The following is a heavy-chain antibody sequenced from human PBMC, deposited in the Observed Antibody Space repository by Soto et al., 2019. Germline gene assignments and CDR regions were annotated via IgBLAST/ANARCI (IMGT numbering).Heavy chain of an antibody. CDR3: ARPARECSSPGCAN. D-gene: IGHD2-2*01. Sequence: EVQLVESGGGLVQPGGSLRLSCVVSGLTFSNYWMSWVRQAPGKGLEWVANINQDGSESYYVDSVNGRFTISRDNAKNSLYLQMTSLRAEDTAVYYCARPARECSSPGCANWGQGTLVTVSS. CDR1: GLTFSNYW. J-gene: IGHJ4*02. CDR2: INQDGSES. V-gene: IGHV3-7*01.